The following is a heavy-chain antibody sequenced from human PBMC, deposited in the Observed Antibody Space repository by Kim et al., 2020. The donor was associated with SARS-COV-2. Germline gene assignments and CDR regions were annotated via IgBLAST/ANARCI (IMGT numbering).Heavy chain of an antibody. Sequence: GGSLRLSCAASGFTFSSYSMNWVRQAPGKGLEWVSSISSSSSYIYYADSVKGRFTISRDNAKNSLYLQMNSLRAEDTAVYYCARADSIFGVVIIRYWGQGTLVTVSS. CDR2: ISSSSSYI. V-gene: IGHV3-21*01. CDR3: ARADSIFGVVIIRY. J-gene: IGHJ4*02. CDR1: GFTFSSYS. D-gene: IGHD3-3*01.